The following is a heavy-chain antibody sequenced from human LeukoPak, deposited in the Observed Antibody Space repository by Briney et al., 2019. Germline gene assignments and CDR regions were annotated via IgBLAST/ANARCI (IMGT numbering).Heavy chain of an antibody. V-gene: IGHV3-21*01. CDR2: ISSSSSYI. CDR1: GFTFSSYS. J-gene: IGHJ6*03. D-gene: IGHD6-19*01. CDR3: AKDRHSSGWYHYYYYYMDV. Sequence: GGSLRLSCAASGFTFSSYSMNWVRQAPGKGLEWVSSISSSSSYIYYADSVKGRFTISRDNAKNSLYLQMNSLRAEDTAVYYCAKDRHSSGWYHYYYYYMDVWGKGTTVTVSS.